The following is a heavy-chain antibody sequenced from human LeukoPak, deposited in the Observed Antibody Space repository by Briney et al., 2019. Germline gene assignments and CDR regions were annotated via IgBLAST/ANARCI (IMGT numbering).Heavy chain of an antibody. D-gene: IGHD5-24*01. CDR3: ATGGINLDF. CDR2: IKSKPDGGTT. V-gene: IGHV3-15*07. CDR1: GFIFSNAW. Sequence: GGSLRLSCGGSGFIFSNAWMNWVRQAPGKGLEWVGRIKSKPDGGTTDYAAPVKGGFTISRDDSKNTVFLQMNSLKTEDTAVYYCATGGINLDFWGQGTLVTVSS. J-gene: IGHJ4*02.